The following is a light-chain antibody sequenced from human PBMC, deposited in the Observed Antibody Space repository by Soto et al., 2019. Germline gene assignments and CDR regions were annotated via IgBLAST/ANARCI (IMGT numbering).Light chain of an antibody. J-gene: IGLJ1*01. V-gene: IGLV2-14*03. Sequence: QSVLTQPASVSESPGQSITISCAGTSSDVGAYNFVSWYQQHPGKAPKLIIYGVNNRPSGVSNRFSGSKSGNTASLTISGLQAEDEADYYCSSYTNSFTYVFGTGTKVTVL. CDR2: GVN. CDR3: SSYTNSFTYV. CDR1: SSDVGAYNF.